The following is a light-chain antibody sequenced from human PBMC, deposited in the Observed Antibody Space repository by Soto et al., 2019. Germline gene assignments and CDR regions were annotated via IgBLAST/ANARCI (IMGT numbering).Light chain of an antibody. V-gene: IGLV1-51*02. CDR3: GTWDSSLSIWV. J-gene: IGLJ3*02. Sequence: QSVLTQPPSVSAAPGQKVTISCSGSSSNIGNNYVSWYQQLSGTAPKLLIYENNKRPSGIPDRFSGSKSGTSATLGITGRQTGDEADYYCGTWDSSLSIWVFGGGTKLTVL. CDR2: ENN. CDR1: SSNIGNNY.